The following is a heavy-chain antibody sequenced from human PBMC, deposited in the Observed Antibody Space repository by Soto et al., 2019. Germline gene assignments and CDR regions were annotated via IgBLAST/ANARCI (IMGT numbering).Heavy chain of an antibody. CDR2: ISYDGSNK. CDR3: VKGEYYYDGSAYYPFDY. J-gene: IGHJ4*02. V-gene: IGHV3-30-3*02. CDR1: GFTFSSYA. D-gene: IGHD3-22*01. Sequence: SGFTFSSYAMHWVRQAPGKGLERVAVISYDGSNKYYADSVKGRFTISRDNSKNTAYLQMSSLRPEDTAVYYCVKGEYYYDGSAYYPFDYWGQGRMVTVSS.